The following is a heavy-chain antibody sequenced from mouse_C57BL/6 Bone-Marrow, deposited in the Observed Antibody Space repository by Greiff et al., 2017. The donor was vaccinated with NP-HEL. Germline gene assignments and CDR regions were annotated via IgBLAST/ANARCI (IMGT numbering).Heavy chain of an antibody. J-gene: IGHJ4*01. CDR2: ISSGGSYT. V-gene: IGHV5-6*01. CDR1: GFTFSSYG. Sequence: EVMLVESGGDLVKPGGSLKLSCAASGFTFSSYGMSWVRQTPDKRLEWVATISSGGSYTYYPDSVKGRFTISRDNAKNTLYLQMSSLKSEDTAMYYCARDPHYYGSSPYYAMDYWGQGTSVTVSS. D-gene: IGHD1-1*01. CDR3: ARDPHYYGSSPYYAMDY.